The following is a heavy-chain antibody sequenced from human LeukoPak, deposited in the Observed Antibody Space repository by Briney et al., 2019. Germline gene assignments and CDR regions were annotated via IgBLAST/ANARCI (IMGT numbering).Heavy chain of an antibody. D-gene: IGHD2-2*01. V-gene: IGHV3-30*18. J-gene: IGHJ6*02. CDR1: GFTFSSYG. Sequence: GRSLRLSCAASGFTFSSYGMHWVRQAPGKGLEWVAVISHDGSSKYCADSVKGRFTISRDNPKNMLDLQMHSLRDEDTAVYYCAKSIRFCSSSSCFAGYYNYGLHVWGQGPTVSVSS. CDR2: ISHDGSSK. CDR3: AKSIRFCSSSSCFAGYYNYGLHV.